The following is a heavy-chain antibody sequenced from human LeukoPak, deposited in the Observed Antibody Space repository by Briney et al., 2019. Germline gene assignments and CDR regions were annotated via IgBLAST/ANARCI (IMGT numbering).Heavy chain of an antibody. D-gene: IGHD2-8*01. Sequence: PGGSLRLSCAASGFTFRSYGMHWVRQAPGKGLEWVAFIRYDGSNKYYADSVKGRFTISRDNSKNTLYLQMNSLRAEDTAVYYCAKDGVPSRYFGRNHFDYWGQGTLVTVSS. CDR3: AKDGVPSRYFGRNHFDY. V-gene: IGHV3-30*02. J-gene: IGHJ4*02. CDR2: IRYDGSNK. CDR1: GFTFRSYG.